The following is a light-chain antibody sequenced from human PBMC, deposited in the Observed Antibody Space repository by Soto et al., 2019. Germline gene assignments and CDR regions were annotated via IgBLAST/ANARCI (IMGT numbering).Light chain of an antibody. CDR3: SSYTSSNTWV. CDR1: SSDVGDYNY. Sequence: QSALTQPASVSGSPGQSITISCTVTSSDVGDYNYVSWYQQHPGKAPKLMIYEVSNRPSGVSNRFSGSKSGNTASLTISGLQAEDEADYYCSSYTSSNTWVFGGGTKVTVL. CDR2: EVS. J-gene: IGLJ3*02. V-gene: IGLV2-14*01.